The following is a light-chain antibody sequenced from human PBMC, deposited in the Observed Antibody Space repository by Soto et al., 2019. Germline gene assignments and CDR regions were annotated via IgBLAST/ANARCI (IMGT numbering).Light chain of an antibody. Sequence: EIALTQSPGTLSLSPRERGTLPCRASQSVSNNYLAWYQQKPGQAPRLLIYGASSRATGIPARFSGSGSGTDFTLTISGLQPEDFAVYYCQQYGNSAWTFGQGTKVDIK. CDR3: QQYGNSAWT. CDR1: QSVSNNY. V-gene: IGKV3-20*01. CDR2: GAS. J-gene: IGKJ1*01.